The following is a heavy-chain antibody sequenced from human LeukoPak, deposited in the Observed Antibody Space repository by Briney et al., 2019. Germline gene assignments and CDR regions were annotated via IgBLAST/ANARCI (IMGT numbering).Heavy chain of an antibody. CDR2: ISTSGRTI. D-gene: IGHD2-2*01. Sequence: GGSLRLSCAASGFTFSSYEMNWVRQAPGKGLDWVSYISTSGRTIYYADSVKGRFTISRDNSKNTLYLQMNSLRAEDTAVYYCAKVVVPAAVDYWGQGTLVTVSS. CDR3: AKVVVPAAVDY. CDR1: GFTFSSYE. J-gene: IGHJ4*02. V-gene: IGHV3-48*03.